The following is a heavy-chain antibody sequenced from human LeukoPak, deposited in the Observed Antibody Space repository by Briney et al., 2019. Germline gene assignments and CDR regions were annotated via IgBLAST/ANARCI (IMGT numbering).Heavy chain of an antibody. D-gene: IGHD2-2*01. J-gene: IGHJ6*02. CDR2: ISGSGGST. CDR1: GFTFSSYA. CDR3: ARGYCSSTSCYVHGMDV. Sequence: GGSPRLSCAASGFTFSSYAMSWVRQAPGKGLEWVSAISGSGGSTYYADSVKGRFTISRDNSKNTLYLQMNSLRAEDTAVYYCARGYCSSTSCYVHGMDVWGQGTTVTVSS. V-gene: IGHV3-23*01.